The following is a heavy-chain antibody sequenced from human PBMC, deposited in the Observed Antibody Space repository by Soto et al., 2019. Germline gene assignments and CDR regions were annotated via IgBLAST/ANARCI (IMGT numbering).Heavy chain of an antibody. J-gene: IGHJ2*01. D-gene: IGHD3-22*01. CDR3: ARDLKTYYYDTQDSYFDL. V-gene: IGHV4-59*01. CDR1: GGSISSYY. Sequence: SETLSLTCTVSGGSISSYYWSWIRQPPGKGLEWIGYIYYSGSTNYNPSLKSRVTISVDTSKNQFSLKLSSVTAADTAVYYCARDLKTYYYDTQDSYFDLWGRGTLVTVSS. CDR2: IYYSGST.